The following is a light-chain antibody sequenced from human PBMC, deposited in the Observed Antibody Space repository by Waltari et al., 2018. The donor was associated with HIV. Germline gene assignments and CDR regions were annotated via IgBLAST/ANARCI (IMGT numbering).Light chain of an antibody. CDR3: QQSYIIPRT. CDR1: QIIGNY. J-gene: IGKJ1*01. Sequence: DIQMTQSPSSLSASVGDRVTISCRASQIIGNYLNWYQQKPGKAPKVLMFAASTLQDGVPVRFSGAGYGTDFTLSISSLQPEDFATYYCQQSYIIPRTFGQGTKVEI. CDR2: AAS. V-gene: IGKV1-39*01.